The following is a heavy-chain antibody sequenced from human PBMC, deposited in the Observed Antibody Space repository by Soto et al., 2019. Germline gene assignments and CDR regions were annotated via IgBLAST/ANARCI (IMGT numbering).Heavy chain of an antibody. J-gene: IGHJ5*02. V-gene: IGHV4-39*01. Sequence: SETLSLTCTVSGGPISSSSYYWGWIRQPPGKGLEWSGSIYYSGSTYYNPSLKSRVTISVDTSKNQFSLKLSSVTAADTAVYYCASVVVVITSLPYNWFDPWGQGTLVTVSS. CDR3: ASVVVVITSLPYNWFDP. D-gene: IGHD3-22*01. CDR1: GGPISSSSYY. CDR2: IYYSGST.